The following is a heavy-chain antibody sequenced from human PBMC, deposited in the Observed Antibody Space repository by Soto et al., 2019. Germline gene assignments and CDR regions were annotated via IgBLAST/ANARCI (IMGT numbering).Heavy chain of an antibody. Sequence: QVQLVESGGGVVQPGRSLRLSCAASGFTFSSYGMRWVRQAPGKGLEWVAVISYYGSNKYYADSVKGRFTISRDNSKNTLYLQMNSLSAEDTAVYYCAKDVYSYGYLDYWGQGTLVTVSS. CDR1: GFTFSSYG. D-gene: IGHD5-18*01. CDR2: ISYYGSNK. CDR3: AKDVYSYGYLDY. V-gene: IGHV3-30*18. J-gene: IGHJ4*02.